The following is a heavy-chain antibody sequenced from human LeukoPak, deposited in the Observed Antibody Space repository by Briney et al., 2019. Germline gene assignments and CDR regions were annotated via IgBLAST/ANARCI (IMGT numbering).Heavy chain of an antibody. J-gene: IGHJ4*02. CDR2: MDPNSGNT. Sequence: PSVKASSKPSASTFTSYDINWVRQATRDGREWMGWMDPNSGNTGYAQKFQGRVTITRNTSISTGYMELSSLRSEDTAVYYCARVPYSGSYNNYWGQGTLVTVSS. V-gene: IGHV1-8*03. D-gene: IGHD1-26*01. CDR1: ASTFTSYD. CDR3: ARVPYSGSYNNY.